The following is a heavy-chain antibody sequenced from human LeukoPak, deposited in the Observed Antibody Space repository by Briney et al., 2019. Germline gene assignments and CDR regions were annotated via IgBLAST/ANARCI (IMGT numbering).Heavy chain of an antibody. V-gene: IGHV4-39*01. D-gene: IGHD2-15*01. CDR1: GGSISSSSYY. J-gene: IGHJ5*02. CDR3: ARQISGYCSGGSCYSLISLYNWFDP. Sequence: KPSETLSLTCTVSGGSISSSSYYWGWIRQPPGKGLEWIGSIYYSGSTYYNPSLKSRVTISVDTSKNQFSLRLSSVTAADTAVYYCARQISGYCSGGSCYSLISLYNWFDPWGQGTLVTVSS. CDR2: IYYSGST.